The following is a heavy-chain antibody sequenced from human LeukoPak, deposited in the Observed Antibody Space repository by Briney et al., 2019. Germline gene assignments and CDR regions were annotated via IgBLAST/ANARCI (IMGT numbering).Heavy chain of an antibody. Sequence: SQTLSLTCDISGDSVSSNSSACNWIRQSPSRGLEWLGRTYYRSKWDTDYAVSVKSRIIIKADTSKNQFSLQVKSVTPEDTAVYYCARGYSSGWYGERWLDPWGQGTLVTVSS. D-gene: IGHD6-19*01. CDR1: GDSVSSNSSA. V-gene: IGHV6-1*01. CDR3: ARGYSSGWYGERWLDP. J-gene: IGHJ5*02. CDR2: TYYRSKWDT.